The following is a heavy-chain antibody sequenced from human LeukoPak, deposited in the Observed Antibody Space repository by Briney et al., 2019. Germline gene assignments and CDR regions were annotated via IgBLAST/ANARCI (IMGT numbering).Heavy chain of an antibody. CDR1: GYTFNDFY. D-gene: IGHD3-22*01. CDR3: ARSLPYDNRNPHIDH. Sequence: ASVTVSCKASGYTFNDFYVHWVRQAPGQRLEWMGWINPKIADTIYAQSVRGRVTMTRDTSITTGYLELSSLRSDDTAVYYCARSLPYDNRNPHIDHWGQGTLITVSS. J-gene: IGHJ4*02. CDR2: INPKIADT. V-gene: IGHV1-2*02.